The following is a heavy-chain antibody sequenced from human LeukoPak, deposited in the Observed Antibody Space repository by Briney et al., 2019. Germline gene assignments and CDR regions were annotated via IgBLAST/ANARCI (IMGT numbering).Heavy chain of an antibody. D-gene: IGHD2-2*01. CDR3: AKDHRSSTREQGSFDY. V-gene: IGHV3-21*04. J-gene: IGHJ4*02. Sequence: GGSLRLSCAASGFTFSSYSMVWVRQAPGKGLEWVSSIGSTGAYIFYADSVKGRFTISRDNAKNSLFLQMNSLRAEDTAVYYCAKDHRSSTREQGSFDYWGQGTLVTVSS. CDR2: IGSTGAYI. CDR1: GFTFSSYS.